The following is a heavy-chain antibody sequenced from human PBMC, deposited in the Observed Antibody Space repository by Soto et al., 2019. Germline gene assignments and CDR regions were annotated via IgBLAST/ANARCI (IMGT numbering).Heavy chain of an antibody. Sequence: SVKVSCKASGGTFSSYAISWVRQAPGQGLEWMGGIIPIFGTANYAQKFQGRVTITADESTSTAYMELSSLRSEDTAVYYCARASTQIDDYILWLGDYYGMDVWGQGTTVTVSS. CDR1: GGTFSSYA. CDR3: ARASTQIDDYILWLGDYYGMDV. J-gene: IGHJ6*02. V-gene: IGHV1-69*13. D-gene: IGHD3-10*01. CDR2: IIPIFGTA.